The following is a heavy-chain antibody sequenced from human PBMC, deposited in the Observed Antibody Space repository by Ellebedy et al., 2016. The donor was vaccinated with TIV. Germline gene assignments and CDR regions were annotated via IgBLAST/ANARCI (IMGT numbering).Heavy chain of an antibody. V-gene: IGHV3-66*01. CDR2: TYSDGTT. Sequence: GESLKISCAASGFTVSDNYMPWVRQAPGKGLEWVSITYSDGTTYYADTLKGRFTISRDTSKNTLNLQMTSLRGEDTAINYCARERRFCGNKCYLYYYCGMDVWGQGTTVTVSS. CDR3: ARERRFCGNKCYLYYYCGMDV. J-gene: IGHJ6*02. CDR1: GFTVSDNY. D-gene: IGHD2-2*01.